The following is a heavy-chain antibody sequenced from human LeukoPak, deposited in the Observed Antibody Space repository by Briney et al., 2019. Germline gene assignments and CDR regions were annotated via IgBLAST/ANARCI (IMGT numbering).Heavy chain of an antibody. CDR1: GFTFSSYW. J-gene: IGHJ6*03. CDR2: IKQDGSEK. CDR3: ARDRVCSSTSCYTYYYYMDV. Sequence: PGGSLRLSCAASGFTFSSYWMSWVRQAPGKGLEWVANIKQDGSEKCYVDSVKGRFTISRDNAKNSLYLQMNSLRAEDTAVYYCARDRVCSSTSCYTYYYYMDVWGKGTTVTVSS. D-gene: IGHD2-2*02. V-gene: IGHV3-7*01.